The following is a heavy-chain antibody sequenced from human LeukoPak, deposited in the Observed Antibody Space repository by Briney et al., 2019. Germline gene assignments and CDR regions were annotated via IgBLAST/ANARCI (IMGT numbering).Heavy chain of an antibody. CDR1: GGSISSYY. V-gene: IGHV4-59*01. CDR3: AREQGYCSSTSCYRDYYYYMDV. CDR2: IYYSGST. Sequence: SETLSLTCTVSGGSISSYYWSRIRQPPGKGLEWIGYIYYSGSTNYNPSLKSRVTISVDTSKNQFSLKLSSVTAADTAVYYCAREQGYCSSTSCYRDYYYYMDVWGKGTTVTVSS. D-gene: IGHD2-2*02. J-gene: IGHJ6*03.